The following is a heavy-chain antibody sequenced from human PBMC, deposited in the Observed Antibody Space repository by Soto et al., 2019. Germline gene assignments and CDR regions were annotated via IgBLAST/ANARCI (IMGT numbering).Heavy chain of an antibody. V-gene: IGHV1-8*01. CDR2: MNPNSGNT. Sequence: QVQLVQSGAEVKKPGASVKVSCKASGYTFTSYDINWVRQATGQGLEWMGWMNPNSGNTGYAQKFQGRVTMTRNTSISTAYMELSSLRSEDTAVYYCARGPTYYDFWSGYLLHYYYGMDVWGQGTTVTVSS. CDR3: ARGPTYYDFWSGYLLHYYYGMDV. J-gene: IGHJ6*02. D-gene: IGHD3-3*01. CDR1: GYTFTSYD.